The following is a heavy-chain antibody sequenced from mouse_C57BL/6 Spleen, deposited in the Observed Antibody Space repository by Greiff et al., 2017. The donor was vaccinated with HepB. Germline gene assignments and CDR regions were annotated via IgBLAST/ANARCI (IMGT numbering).Heavy chain of an antibody. CDR2: IYPSDSET. J-gene: IGHJ2*01. V-gene: IGHV1-52*01. D-gene: IGHD3-2*02. CDR1: GYTFTDYE. CDR3: AAQATSYYFDY. Sequence: QVQLQQSGAELVRPGASVTLSCKASGYTFTDYEMHWVKQTPVHGLEWIGNIYPSDSETHYNQKFKDKATLTVDKSSSTAYMQLSSLTSEDSAVYYCAAQATSYYFDYWGQGTTLTVSS.